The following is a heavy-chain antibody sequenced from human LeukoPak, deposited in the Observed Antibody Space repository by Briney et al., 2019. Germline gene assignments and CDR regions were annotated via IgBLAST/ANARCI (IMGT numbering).Heavy chain of an antibody. D-gene: IGHD3-10*01. CDR3: ARNLRSPYYYGSGSRAMDV. J-gene: IGHJ6*03. CDR2: IKHSGST. CDR1: GGSFSGYY. V-gene: IGHV4-34*01. Sequence: SETLSLTCAVYGGSFSGYYWSWLRQPPGKGLEWIGEIKHSGSTNYNPSRKSRVTISVGTSKSQFSLKLSSVPAADTAVYYCARNLRSPYYYGSGSRAMDVWGKGTTVTVSS.